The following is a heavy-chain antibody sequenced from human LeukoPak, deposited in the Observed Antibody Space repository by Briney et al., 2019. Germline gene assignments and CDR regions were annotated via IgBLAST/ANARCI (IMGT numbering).Heavy chain of an antibody. CDR1: GGSISSYY. D-gene: IGHD6-13*01. CDR3: ARVMGIAAAGNRPSDAFDI. Sequence: SETLSLTCTVSGGSISSYYWSWIRQPPGKGLGWLGYIYYSGSTNYNPSLKSRVTMSVDTSKNQFSLKLSSVTAADTAVYYCARVMGIAAAGNRPSDAFDIWGQGTMVTVSS. V-gene: IGHV4-59*01. CDR2: IYYSGST. J-gene: IGHJ3*02.